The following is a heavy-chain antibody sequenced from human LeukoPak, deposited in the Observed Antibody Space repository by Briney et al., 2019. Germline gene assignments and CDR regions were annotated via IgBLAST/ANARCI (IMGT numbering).Heavy chain of an antibody. CDR2: IYYSGST. V-gene: IGHV4-39*01. Sequence: SETLSLTCTVSGGSISSGGYYWGWIRQPPGKGLEWIGSIYYSGSTYYNPSLKSRVTISVDTSKNQFSLKLSSVTAADTAVYYCARHQTYSGYDINWFDPWGQGTLVTVSS. CDR1: GGSISSGGYY. J-gene: IGHJ5*02. D-gene: IGHD5-12*01. CDR3: ARHQTYSGYDINWFDP.